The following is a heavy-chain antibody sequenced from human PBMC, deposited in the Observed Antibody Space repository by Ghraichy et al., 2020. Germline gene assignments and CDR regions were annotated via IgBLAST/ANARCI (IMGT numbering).Heavy chain of an antibody. D-gene: IGHD1-7*01. CDR3: ARESKLELRSTNWFDP. CDR1: GGSISSSSYY. Sequence: SETLSLTCTVSGGSISSSSYYWGWIRQPPGKGLEWIGSIYYSGSTYYNPSLKSRVTISVDTSKNQFSLKLSSVTAADTAVYYCARESKLELRSTNWFDPGSQGTLVTVSS. CDR2: IYYSGST. V-gene: IGHV4-39*02. J-gene: IGHJ5*02.